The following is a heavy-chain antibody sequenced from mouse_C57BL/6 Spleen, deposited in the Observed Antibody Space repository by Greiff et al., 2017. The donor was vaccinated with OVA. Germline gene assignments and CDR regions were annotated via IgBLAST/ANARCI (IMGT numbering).Heavy chain of an antibody. V-gene: IGHV1-55*01. Sequence: QVQLQQPGAELVKPGASVKMSCKASGYTFTSYWITWVKQRPGQGLEWIGDIYPGSGSTNYNEKFKSKATLTVDTSSSTAYMQLSSLTSEDSAVYYCARKDYGSSYDFDDWGQGTTLTVSS. CDR3: ARKDYGSSYDFDD. D-gene: IGHD1-1*01. CDR2: IYPGSGST. J-gene: IGHJ2*01. CDR1: GYTFTSYW.